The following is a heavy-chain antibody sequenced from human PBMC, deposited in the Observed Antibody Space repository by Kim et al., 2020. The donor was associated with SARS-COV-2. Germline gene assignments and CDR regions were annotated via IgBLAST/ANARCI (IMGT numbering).Heavy chain of an antibody. J-gene: IGHJ4*02. D-gene: IGHD2-2*01. Sequence: SETLSLTCSVSGGSIRSGGKFWTWIRQHPAKGLEWIGYISYSGNSHYSPSLRSRVSISLQTSENQFSLELTSVTAAATAVYYCSRGQPLDYWCQGILVT. CDR3: SRGQPLDY. V-gene: IGHV4-31*03. CDR2: ISYSGNS. CDR1: GGSIRSGGKF.